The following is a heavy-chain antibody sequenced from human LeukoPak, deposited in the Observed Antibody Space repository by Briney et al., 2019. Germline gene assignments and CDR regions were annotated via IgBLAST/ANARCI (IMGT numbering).Heavy chain of an antibody. Sequence: RGSRRLSCAASGFTASSNYMSWVRHAPGKGLEWVSVIYSGGSTYYADSVKGRFTISRDNSKNTLYLQMNSLTAEDTAVYYCAKAGAAAFYYYYGMDVWGQGTTVTVSS. CDR1: GFTASSNY. D-gene: IGHD6-13*01. V-gene: IGHV3-53*01. CDR3: AKAGAAAFYYYYGMDV. J-gene: IGHJ6*02. CDR2: IYSGGST.